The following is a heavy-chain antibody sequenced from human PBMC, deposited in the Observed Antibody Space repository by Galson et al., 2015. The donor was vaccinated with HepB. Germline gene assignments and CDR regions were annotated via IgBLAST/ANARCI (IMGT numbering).Heavy chain of an antibody. CDR1: GGTFSDYA. J-gene: IGHJ4*02. CDR2: IIPIFGTV. Sequence: SVKVSCKASGGTFSDYAISWVRQAPGQGLEWMGGIIPIFGTVNYAQKFQGRVTITADESTSTAYMELSSLRSEDTALYYCARAGGFGGYCSGSNCYYLDSWGQGTLVTVSS. D-gene: IGHD2-15*01. V-gene: IGHV1-69*13. CDR3: ARAGGFGGYCSGSNCYYLDS.